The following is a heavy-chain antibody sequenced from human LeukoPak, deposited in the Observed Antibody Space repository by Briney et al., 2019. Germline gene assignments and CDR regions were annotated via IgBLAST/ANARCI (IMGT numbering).Heavy chain of an antibody. CDR1: GYTFTSYG. CDR2: ISAYNGNT. D-gene: IGHD1-26*01. Sequence: GASVKVSCKASGYTFTSYGISWVRQAPGQGLEWMGWISAYNGNTNYAQKLQGRVTMTTDTSTSTAYMELRSLRSDDTAVYYCAREIRWELLAVPSDPDAFDIWGQGTMVTVSS. CDR3: AREIRWELLAVPSDPDAFDI. J-gene: IGHJ3*02. V-gene: IGHV1-18*01.